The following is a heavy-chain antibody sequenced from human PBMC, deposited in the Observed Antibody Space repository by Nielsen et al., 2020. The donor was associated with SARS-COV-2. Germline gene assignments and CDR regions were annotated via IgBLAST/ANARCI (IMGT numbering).Heavy chain of an antibody. D-gene: IGHD4-17*01. J-gene: IGHJ6*03. CDR2: TYYRSKWYN. V-gene: IGHV6-1*01. CDR1: GDSVSSSSAA. Sequence: LRLSCAISGDSVSSSSAAWNWIRQSPSRGLEWLGRTYYRSKWYNDYAVSVKSRITINPDTSKNQFSLHLNSVTPEDTAVYYCARARGAYGDYYYYYYTDVWGNGTTVTVSS. CDR3: ARARGAYGDYYYYYYTDV.